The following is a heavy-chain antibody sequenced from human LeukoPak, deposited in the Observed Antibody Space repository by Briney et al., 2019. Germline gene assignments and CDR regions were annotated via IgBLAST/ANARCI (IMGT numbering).Heavy chain of an antibody. J-gene: IGHJ3*02. CDR3: ATVYDSSEGAFDI. Sequence: GASVKVSCKASGYTFTSYGISWVRQAPGQGLEWMGWISAYNGNTNYAQKFQGRVTMTEDTSTDTAYMELSSLRSEDTAVYYCATVYDSSEGAFDIWGQGTMVTVSS. V-gene: IGHV1-18*01. CDR2: ISAYNGNT. D-gene: IGHD3-22*01. CDR1: GYTFTSYG.